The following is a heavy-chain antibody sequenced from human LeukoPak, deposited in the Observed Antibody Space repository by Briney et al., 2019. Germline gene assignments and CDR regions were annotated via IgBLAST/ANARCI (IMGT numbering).Heavy chain of an antibody. CDR2: IYYSGST. V-gene: IGHV4-59*01. CDR1: GGSISSYY. D-gene: IGHD3-9*01. CDR3: ARGTYFDWFDY. J-gene: IGHJ4*02. Sequence: SETLSLTCTVSGGSISSYYWSWIRQPPGKGLEWIGYIYYSGSTNYNPSLKSRVTISVDTSKNQFSLRLSSVTAADTAVYYCARGTYFDWFDYWGQGTLVTVSS.